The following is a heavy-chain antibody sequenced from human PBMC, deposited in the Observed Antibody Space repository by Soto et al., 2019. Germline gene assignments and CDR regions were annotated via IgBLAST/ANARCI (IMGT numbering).Heavy chain of an antibody. J-gene: IGHJ4*02. V-gene: IGHV3-30-3*01. CDR3: ATDPVAVTGSFIDS. Sequence: QVQLLESGGGVVQPGRSLRLSCAASGCTFSAYAFHWVRQAPGKGLEWLSVISYDGRETHYADSVEGRFIISRDSSKKTAYLQMNSLRGDDTAVYFCATDPVAVTGSFIDSWGQGTLVTVSS. CDR1: GCTFSAYA. CDR2: ISYDGRET. D-gene: IGHD2-21*02.